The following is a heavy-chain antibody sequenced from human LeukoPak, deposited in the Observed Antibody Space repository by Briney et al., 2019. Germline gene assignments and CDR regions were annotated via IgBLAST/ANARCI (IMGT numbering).Heavy chain of an antibody. J-gene: IGHJ3*02. CDR2: ISYDGSNK. CDR3: AREGSGGSSGYYAYAFDI. D-gene: IGHD3-22*01. CDR1: GFTFSSYA. Sequence: GRSLRLSCAASGFTFSSYAMHWVRQAPGKGLEWVAVISYDGSNKYYADSVKGRFTISRDNSKNTLHLQMNSLRAEDTAVYYCAREGSGGSSGYYAYAFDIWGQGTMVTVSS. V-gene: IGHV3-30-3*01.